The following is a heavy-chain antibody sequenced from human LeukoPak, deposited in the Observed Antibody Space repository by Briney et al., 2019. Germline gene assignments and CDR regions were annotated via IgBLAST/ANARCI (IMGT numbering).Heavy chain of an antibody. D-gene: IGHD3-9*01. Sequence: GASVKVSFKASGGTFSSYAISWVRQAPGQGLEWMGGIIPIFGTANYAQKFQGRVTITADESTSTAYMELSSLRSEDTAVYYCAIRAKGLTGYIDYWGQGTLVTVSS. V-gene: IGHV1-69*13. CDR3: AIRAKGLTGYIDY. CDR1: GGTFSSYA. J-gene: IGHJ4*02. CDR2: IIPIFGTA.